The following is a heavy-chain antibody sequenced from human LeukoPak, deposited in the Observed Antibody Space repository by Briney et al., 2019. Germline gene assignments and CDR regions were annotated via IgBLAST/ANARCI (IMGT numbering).Heavy chain of an antibody. J-gene: IGHJ4*02. CDR2: IKSKADGGTT. Sequence: GGSLRLSCAAPGFTLNNAWMSWVRQAPGRGLEWVGRIKSKADGGTTDYAAPVKGRFTISRDDSKNTLYVEMNSLISEDTAVYYCTTESLAVPKYYFDYWGQGTLVTVSS. V-gene: IGHV3-15*01. D-gene: IGHD6-19*01. CDR1: GFTLNNAW. CDR3: TTESLAVPKYYFDY.